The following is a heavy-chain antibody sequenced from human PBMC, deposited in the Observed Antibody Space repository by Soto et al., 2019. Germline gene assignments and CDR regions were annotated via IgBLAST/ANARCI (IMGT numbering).Heavy chain of an antibody. V-gene: IGHV3-53*01. CDR1: EFSVSNNY. J-gene: IGHJ4*02. D-gene: IGHD4-4*01. CDR3: ASLYRGLTVTRTEVFDY. CDR2: IYRGGGT. Sequence: GSLRLSCAASEFSVSNNYMSWVRQAPGKGLEWVSVIYRGGGTYYADSVKGRFTISRDNSKNTVYLQMNSLRAEDTAVYYCASLYRGLTVTRTEVFDYWGQGTLVTVSS.